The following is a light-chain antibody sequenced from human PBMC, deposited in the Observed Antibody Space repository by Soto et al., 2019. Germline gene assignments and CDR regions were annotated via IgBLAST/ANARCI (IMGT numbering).Light chain of an antibody. J-gene: IGLJ3*02. CDR2: LNNDGSH. CDR1: SGHSSYA. V-gene: IGLV4-69*01. CDR3: ETWDTHLRV. Sequence: QAVVTQSPSASASLGASVKLTCTLSSGHSSYAIAWHQKQPGKGPRYLMDLNNDGSHTKGDGIPDRFSGSSSGADRYLTISNLQSEDEADYYCETWDTHLRVFGGGTKLTVL.